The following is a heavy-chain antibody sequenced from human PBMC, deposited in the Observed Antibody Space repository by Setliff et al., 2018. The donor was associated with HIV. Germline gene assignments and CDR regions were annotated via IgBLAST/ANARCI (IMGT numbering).Heavy chain of an antibody. CDR2: IIPIFGTA. CDR3: ARSAVAGLDPNYYYYYMDV. D-gene: IGHD6-19*01. CDR1: GGTFSSYA. V-gene: IGHV1-69*13. Sequence: SVKVSCKASGGTFSSYAISWVRQAPGQGLEWMGGIIPIFGTANYAQKFQGRVTITADESTSTAYMELSSLRSEDTDVYYCARSAVAGLDPNYYYYYMDVWGKGTTVTVSS. J-gene: IGHJ6*03.